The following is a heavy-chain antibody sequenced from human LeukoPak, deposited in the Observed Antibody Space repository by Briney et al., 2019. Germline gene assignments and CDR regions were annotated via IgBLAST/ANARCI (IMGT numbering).Heavy chain of an antibody. D-gene: IGHD1-1*01. CDR2: ITSSSSNI. CDR1: LVTLSKHS. CDR3: VRVEGTYFDY. V-gene: IGHV3-21*06. Sequence: GGSLRLSCTASLVTLSKHSINTGRQAPGKGLEWVSPITSSSSNIYYLDSVQGRLTVSRDNERNSLCARIHSPGAEETAVYYCVRVEGTYFDYWGQGSLVTVSS. J-gene: IGHJ4*02.